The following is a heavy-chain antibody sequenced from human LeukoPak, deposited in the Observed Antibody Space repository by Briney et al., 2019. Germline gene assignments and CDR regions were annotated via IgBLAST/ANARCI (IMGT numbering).Heavy chain of an antibody. D-gene: IGHD3-10*01. CDR3: VRDRELNY. Sequence: SETLSLTCAVYGGSFSGYYWSWIRQPPGKGLEWIGYIYNSGNTNYNPSFKSRVTISEDTPKNQFSLKLSSVTAADTAVYYCVRDRELNYWGQGTLVTASS. CDR1: GGSFSGYY. V-gene: IGHV4-59*01. J-gene: IGHJ4*02. CDR2: IYNSGNT.